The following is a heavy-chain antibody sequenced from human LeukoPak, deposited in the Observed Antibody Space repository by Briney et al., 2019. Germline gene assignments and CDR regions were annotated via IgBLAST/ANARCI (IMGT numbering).Heavy chain of an antibody. CDR1: GYTFTDYY. V-gene: IGHV1-69-2*01. Sequence: ASVKVSCKVSGYTFTDYYMHWVQQAPGKGLEWMGLVDPEDGETIYAEKFQGRVTITADTSTDTAYMELSSLRSEDTAVYYRATVANWGSRNYFDYWGQGTLVTVSS. J-gene: IGHJ4*02. D-gene: IGHD7-27*01. CDR3: ATVANWGSRNYFDY. CDR2: VDPEDGET.